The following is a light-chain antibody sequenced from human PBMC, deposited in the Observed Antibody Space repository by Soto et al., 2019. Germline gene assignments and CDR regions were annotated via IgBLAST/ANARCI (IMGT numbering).Light chain of an antibody. CDR1: QSVSSNY. CDR3: HQYGSSPRT. Sequence: EIVLTQSPGTLSLSPGDGATLSCRASQSVSSNYLAWYQLKPGQAPRLLIYGASIRATGIPDRFSGSGSGTDFTLTIRRLEPEDFAMYFCHQYGSSPRTFGQGTKVVIK. V-gene: IGKV3-20*01. J-gene: IGKJ1*01. CDR2: GAS.